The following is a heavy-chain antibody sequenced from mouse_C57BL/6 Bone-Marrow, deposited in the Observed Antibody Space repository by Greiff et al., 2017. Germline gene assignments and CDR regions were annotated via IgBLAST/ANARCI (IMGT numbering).Heavy chain of an antibody. CDR1: GYTFNSYW. CDR2: IFPGSGST. Sequence: QVQLQQSGPELVRPGASVKISCKAPGYTFNSYWMQWVRQRPGQGLEWIGEIFPGSGSTDYNAKFKGKATLTVDTSSSTAYMQLSSLTSEDSAVYFCHYFYDYWGQGTTLTVSS. CDR3: HYFYDY. V-gene: IGHV1-56*01. J-gene: IGHJ2*01.